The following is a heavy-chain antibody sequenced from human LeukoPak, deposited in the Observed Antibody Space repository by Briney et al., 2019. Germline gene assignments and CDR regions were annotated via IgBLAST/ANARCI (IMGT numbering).Heavy chain of an antibody. CDR2: ISGPGDST. D-gene: IGHD1-26*01. V-gene: IGHV3-23*01. J-gene: IGHJ4*02. CDR3: AKGLIVHMLAPGFDS. Sequence: GGSLRFSCAASGFSLRCYAMSWVRQAPGKGLEWGSTISGPGDSTYYAESVKGRFTVSKDKSKNTLFLEMNSLRVEDTAIYYCAKGLIVHMLAPGFDSGGQGALVTVSS. CDR1: GFSLRCYA.